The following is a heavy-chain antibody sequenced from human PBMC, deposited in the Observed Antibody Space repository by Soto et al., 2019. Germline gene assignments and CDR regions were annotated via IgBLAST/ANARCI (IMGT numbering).Heavy chain of an antibody. CDR1: GGSISSYY. CDR3: ARAVSRYCSGGSCSHLGYYYYGMDV. Sequence: SETLSLTCTVSGGSISSYYWSWIRQPPGKGLEWIGYIYYSGSTNYNPSLKSRVTISVDTSKNQFSLKLSSVTAADTAVYYCARAVSRYCSGGSCSHLGYYYYGMDVWGQGTTVTVSS. J-gene: IGHJ6*02. CDR2: IYYSGST. D-gene: IGHD2-15*01. V-gene: IGHV4-59*01.